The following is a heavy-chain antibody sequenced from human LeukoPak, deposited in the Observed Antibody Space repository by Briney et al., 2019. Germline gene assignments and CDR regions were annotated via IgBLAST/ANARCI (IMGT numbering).Heavy chain of an antibody. J-gene: IGHJ6*02. CDR2: MNPNSGNT. Sequence: GASVKISCKAPGYIFTNYDINWVRQATGQGLEWMGWMNPNSGNTGYAQKFQGRVTMTRNTSISTAYMELSSLRSEDTAVYYCARDMVRDYYYYGMDVWGQGTTVTVSS. CDR3: ARDMVRDYYYYGMDV. D-gene: IGHD2-15*01. CDR1: GYIFTNYD. V-gene: IGHV1-8*01.